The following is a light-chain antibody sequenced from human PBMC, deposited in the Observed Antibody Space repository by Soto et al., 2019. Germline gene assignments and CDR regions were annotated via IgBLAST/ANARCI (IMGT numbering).Light chain of an antibody. Sequence: EIVLTQSPATLSLSPGERATLSCRASQNVNNYLVWYQQKPGQAPRLLIYDASNRAPGIPARFSGSGSATDFTLTISGLETDDFAIYYCKKRSDWPITFGHET. CDR2: DAS. CDR3: KKRSDWPIT. CDR1: QNVNNY. V-gene: IGKV3-11*01. J-gene: IGKJ3*01.